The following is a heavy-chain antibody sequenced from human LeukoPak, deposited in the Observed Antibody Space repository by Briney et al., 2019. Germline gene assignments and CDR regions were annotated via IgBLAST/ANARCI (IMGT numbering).Heavy chain of an antibody. CDR2: ISAYNGNT. Sequence: ASVKVSCKASGYTFTSYGISWVRQAPGQGLEWMGWISAYNGNTNYAQKLQGRVTMTTDTSTSTAYMELRSLRSDDTAVYYCARGLLYYYDSSGYTALDYWGQGTLVTVSS. CDR3: ARGLLYYYDSSGYTALDY. V-gene: IGHV1-18*01. J-gene: IGHJ4*02. CDR1: GYTFTSYG. D-gene: IGHD3-22*01.